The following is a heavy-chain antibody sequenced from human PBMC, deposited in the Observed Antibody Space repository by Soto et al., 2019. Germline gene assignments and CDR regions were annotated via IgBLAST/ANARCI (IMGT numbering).Heavy chain of an antibody. CDR3: AKGLGAVGHLDY. J-gene: IGHJ4*02. CDR2: VSSGGGT. D-gene: IGHD1-26*01. Sequence: EVELLESGGGLVQPEGSLRLSCAGSGFTFSTYAMGWVRQAPGKGLEWVSVVSSGGGTLYADSVKGRFTVSRDNTKNTLSLQLCALRGDDTAVYYFAKGLGAVGHLDYWGQGAVVTASS. CDR1: GFTFSTYA. V-gene: IGHV3-23*01.